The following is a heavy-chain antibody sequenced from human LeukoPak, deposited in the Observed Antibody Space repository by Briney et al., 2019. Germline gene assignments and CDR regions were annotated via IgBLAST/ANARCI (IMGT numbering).Heavy chain of an antibody. Sequence: GGSLRLSCAASGFTFSSYGMHWVRQAPGKGLEWVAFIRYDGSNTYYADSVKGRFTISRDNSKNTLYLQMNSLRAEDTAVYYCAKDSATTLFDYWGQGTLVTVSS. CDR1: GFTFSSYG. D-gene: IGHD1-14*01. V-gene: IGHV3-30*02. CDR3: AKDSATTLFDY. CDR2: IRYDGSNT. J-gene: IGHJ4*02.